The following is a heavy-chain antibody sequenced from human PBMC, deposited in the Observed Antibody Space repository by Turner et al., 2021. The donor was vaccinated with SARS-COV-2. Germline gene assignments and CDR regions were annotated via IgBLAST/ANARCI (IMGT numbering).Heavy chain of an antibody. J-gene: IGHJ4*02. D-gene: IGHD3-10*01. Sequence: QVQLVQSEAEVKKPGSSVKFSCKASGGTFSSYPISWVRQAPGQGLEWMGRIIPILGIANYAQKFQGRVTITADKSTSTAYMELSSLRSEDTAVYYCARINSGGFDYWGQGTLVTVSS. CDR3: ARINSGGFDY. CDR1: GGTFSSYP. V-gene: IGHV1-69*04. CDR2: IIPILGIA.